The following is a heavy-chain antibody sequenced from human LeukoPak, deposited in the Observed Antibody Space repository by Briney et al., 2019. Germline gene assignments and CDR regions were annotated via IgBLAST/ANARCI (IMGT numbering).Heavy chain of an antibody. CDR3: VRDGGSGTPFDY. J-gene: IGHJ4*02. V-gene: IGHV3-74*01. CDR1: GFRFSSFW. Sequence: PGGSLRLSCAASGFRFSSFWIHWVRQDPGKGLLWVSRITADGTNAKYADSVRGRFTISRDNAKNTVYLQMNSLRAEDTALYYCVRDGGSGTPFDYWGQGTLVTVSS. D-gene: IGHD3-10*01. CDR2: ITADGTNA.